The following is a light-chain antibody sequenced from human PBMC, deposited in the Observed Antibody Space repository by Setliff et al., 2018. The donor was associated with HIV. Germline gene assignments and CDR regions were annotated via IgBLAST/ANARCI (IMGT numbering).Light chain of an antibody. Sequence: QSVLTQPPSVSEAPRQRVTISCSGSSSNIGNNAVNWYRQLPGKGPKLLIYYDDLLPSGVSDRFSGSKSGTSASLAISGLQSDDEADYYCCSYAGSYAFVFGTGTKVTVL. V-gene: IGLV1-36*01. CDR2: YDD. J-gene: IGLJ1*01. CDR1: SSNIGNNA. CDR3: CSYAGSYAFV.